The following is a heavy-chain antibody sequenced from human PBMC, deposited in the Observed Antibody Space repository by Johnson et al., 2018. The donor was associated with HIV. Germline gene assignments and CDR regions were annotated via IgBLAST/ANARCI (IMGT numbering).Heavy chain of an antibody. CDR2: ISWDSGSI. D-gene: IGHD1-26*01. CDR3: AKVFSVELPACDI. V-gene: IGHV3-9*01. J-gene: IGHJ3*02. CDR1: GFTFDDYA. Sequence: VQLVESGGGLVQPGRSLRLSCAASGFTFDDYAMHWVRQAPGKGLEWVSGISWDSGSIGYADSVKGRFTISRDNAKNSLYLQMNSLRAEDTALYYCAKVFSVELPACDIWGQGTMVTVSS.